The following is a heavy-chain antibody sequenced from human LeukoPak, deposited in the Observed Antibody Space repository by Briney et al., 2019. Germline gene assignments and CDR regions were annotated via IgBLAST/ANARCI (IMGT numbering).Heavy chain of an antibody. J-gene: IGHJ4*02. D-gene: IGHD5-18*01. CDR1: GYTFTGYY. Sequence: GASVKVSCKASGYTFTGYYMHWVRQAPGQGLEWMGWINPNSGGTNYAQKFQGRVTMTRDTSISTAYMELSRLRSDDTAVYYCARGYSYEEVYFDYWGQGTLVTVSS. CDR2: INPNSGGT. CDR3: ARGYSYEEVYFDY. V-gene: IGHV1-2*02.